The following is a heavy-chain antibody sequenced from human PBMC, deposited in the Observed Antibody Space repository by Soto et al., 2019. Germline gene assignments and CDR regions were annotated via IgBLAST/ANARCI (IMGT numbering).Heavy chain of an antibody. CDR2: INHSGST. CDR3: ARGGVYCSGGSCSSGFDP. J-gene: IGHJ5*02. D-gene: IGHD2-15*01. CDR1: GGCFSGYY. V-gene: IGHV4-34*01. Sequence: SETLSLTCAVYGGCFSGYYWSWIRQPPGKGLEWIGEINHSGSTNYNPSLKSRVTISVDTSKNQFSLKLSSVTAADTAVYYCARGGVYCSGGSCSSGFDPWGQGTLVTVSS.